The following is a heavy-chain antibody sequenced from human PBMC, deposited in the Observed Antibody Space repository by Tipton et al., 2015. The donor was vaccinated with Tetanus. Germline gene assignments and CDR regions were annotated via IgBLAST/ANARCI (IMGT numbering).Heavy chain of an antibody. D-gene: IGHD1-26*01. CDR3: ARDRGPYGRGSHFDY. Sequence: QMQLVQSGAEVKKPGASVKVSCKASGYTFTSYYMHWVRQAPGQVLEWMGIINPSGGSTSYAKKFQGRVTMTRDTSTSTVYMELSSLRSEDTAVYYCARDRGPYGRGSHFDYWGQGTLVTVSS. CDR1: GYTFTSYY. J-gene: IGHJ4*02. CDR2: INPSGGST. V-gene: IGHV1-46*01.